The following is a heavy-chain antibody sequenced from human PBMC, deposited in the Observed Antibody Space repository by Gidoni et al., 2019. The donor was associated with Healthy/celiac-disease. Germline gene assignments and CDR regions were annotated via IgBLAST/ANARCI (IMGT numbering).Heavy chain of an antibody. J-gene: IGHJ4*02. CDR1: GFTFSSYE. D-gene: IGHD2-21*02. V-gene: IGHV3-48*03. Sequence: EVQLVESGGGLVQPGGSLRLSCAASGFTFSSYEMTWVRQAPGKGLEWVSYISSSGSTIYYADSVKGRFTISRDNAKNSLYLQMNSLRAEDTAVYYCARSDAVALFCGGDCYPPPAFDYWGQGTLVSVSS. CDR3: ARSDAVALFCGGDCYPPPAFDY. CDR2: ISSSGSTI.